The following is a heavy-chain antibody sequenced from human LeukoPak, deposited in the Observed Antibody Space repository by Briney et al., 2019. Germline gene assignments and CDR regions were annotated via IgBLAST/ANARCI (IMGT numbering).Heavy chain of an antibody. J-gene: IGHJ4*02. CDR3: AIGVAGPPEYYFDY. CDR1: GGTFSSYT. V-gene: IGHV1-69*02. Sequence: SVKVSCKASGGTFSSYTISWVRQAPGQGLKWMGRIIPILGIANYAQKFQGRVTITADKSTSTAYMELSSLRSEDTAVYYCAIGVAGPPEYYFDYWGQGTLVTVSS. D-gene: IGHD6-19*01. CDR2: IIPILGIA.